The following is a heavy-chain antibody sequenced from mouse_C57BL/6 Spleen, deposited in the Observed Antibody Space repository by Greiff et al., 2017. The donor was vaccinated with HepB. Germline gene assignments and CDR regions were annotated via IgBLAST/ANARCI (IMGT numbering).Heavy chain of an antibody. CDR1: GYTFTSYW. CDR2: IYPGSGST. V-gene: IGHV1-55*01. J-gene: IGHJ2*01. Sequence: QVQLQQPGAELVKPGASVKMSCKASGYTFTSYWITWVKQRPGQGLEWIGDIYPGSGSTNYNEKFKSKATLTVDTSSSTAYMQRSSLTSEDAAVYYCARETSHYSNYFDYWGQGTTLTVSS. D-gene: IGHD2-5*01. CDR3: ARETSHYSNYFDY.